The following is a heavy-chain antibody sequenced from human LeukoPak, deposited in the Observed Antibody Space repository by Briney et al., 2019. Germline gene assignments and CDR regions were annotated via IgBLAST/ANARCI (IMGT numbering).Heavy chain of an antibody. D-gene: IGHD2-21*02. CDR1: GYSFTSYW. V-gene: IGHV5-51*01. CDR2: IYPGDSDT. Sequence: GESLKIPCKGSGYSFTSYWIGWVRQMPGKGLEWMGIIYPGDSDTRYSPSFQGQVTISADKSISTAYLQWSSLKASDTAMYYCARHVGAYCGGDCYNFDYWGQGTLVTVSS. J-gene: IGHJ4*02. CDR3: ARHVGAYCGGDCYNFDY.